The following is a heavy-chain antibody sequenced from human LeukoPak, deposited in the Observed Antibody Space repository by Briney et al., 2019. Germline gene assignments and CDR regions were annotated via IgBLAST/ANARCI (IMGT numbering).Heavy chain of an antibody. CDR3: GRGGIAVAGTLDY. CDR1: GYTFSSHY. CDR2: SNPSDGSA. J-gene: IGHJ4*02. V-gene: IGHV1-46*01. Sequence: ASVKVSCKASGYTFSSHYMHWVRQAPGQGLEWMGVSNPSDGSATYTQKFQGRVTMTRDTSTSTVYMELSRLRYEDTAVYYRGRGGIAVAGTLDYWGQGTLVTVSS. D-gene: IGHD6-19*01.